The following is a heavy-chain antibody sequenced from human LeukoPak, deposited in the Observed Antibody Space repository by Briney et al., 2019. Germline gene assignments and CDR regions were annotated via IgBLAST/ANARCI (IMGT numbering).Heavy chain of an antibody. Sequence: GGSLRLSCAASGFTFRSYAMSWVRQAPGKGLEWVSTISGSGGNTYYADSVKGRFTISRDNSKNTVYVQMNSLRAEDTAVYYCAKGYDSSGHYFNSHDYWGQGTPVTVSS. J-gene: IGHJ4*02. D-gene: IGHD3-22*01. V-gene: IGHV3-23*01. CDR1: GFTFRSYA. CDR3: AKGYDSSGHYFNSHDY. CDR2: ISGSGGNT.